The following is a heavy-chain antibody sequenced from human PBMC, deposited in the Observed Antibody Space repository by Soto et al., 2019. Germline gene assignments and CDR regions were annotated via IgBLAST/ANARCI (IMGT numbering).Heavy chain of an antibody. Sequence: SETLSLTCTVSGGSISSYYWSWIRQPPGKGLEWIGYIYYSGSTNYNPSLKSRVTISLDTSKNQFSLKLSSVTAADTAVYYCARHWAGNYYYYVMDVWGQGTTVTVSS. V-gene: IGHV4-59*08. D-gene: IGHD7-27*01. CDR2: IYYSGST. CDR1: GGSISSYY. J-gene: IGHJ6*02. CDR3: ARHWAGNYYYYVMDV.